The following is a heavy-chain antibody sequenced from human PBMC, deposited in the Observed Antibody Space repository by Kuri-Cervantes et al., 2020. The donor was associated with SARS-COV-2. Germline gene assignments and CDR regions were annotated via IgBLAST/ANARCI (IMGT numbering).Heavy chain of an antibody. CDR2: ITDDGGSI. D-gene: IGHD3-10*01. Sequence: GGSLRLSCAASGITFSSYAMSWVRQAPGKGLEWVSAITDDGGSIYHADSVKGRFTISRDNSKTTLFLQMNSLRAEDTAVYHCVKGSAASRPYYFDSWGQGTLVTVSS. J-gene: IGHJ4*02. CDR3: VKGSAASRPYYFDS. CDR1: GITFSSYA. V-gene: IGHV3-23*01.